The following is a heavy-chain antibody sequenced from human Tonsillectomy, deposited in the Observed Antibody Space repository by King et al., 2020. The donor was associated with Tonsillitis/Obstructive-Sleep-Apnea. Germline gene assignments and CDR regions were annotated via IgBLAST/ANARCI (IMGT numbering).Heavy chain of an antibody. Sequence: VQLQQWGAGLLKPSETLSLSCAVSGGSFSGYYWSWIRQPPGKGLEWIGEINHSGSTNYNPSLKSRVTISVDTSKNQFSLKLSSVTAADTAVYFCARAGRYSSSSGRDYNWFDPWGQGTLVPVSS. J-gene: IGHJ5*02. CDR1: GGSFSGYY. V-gene: IGHV4-34*01. CDR3: ARAGRYSSSSGRDYNWFDP. CDR2: INHSGST. D-gene: IGHD6-6*01.